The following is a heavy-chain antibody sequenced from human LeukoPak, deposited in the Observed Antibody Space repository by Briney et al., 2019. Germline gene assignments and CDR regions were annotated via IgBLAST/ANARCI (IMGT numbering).Heavy chain of an antibody. CDR2: IGLSSGKT. Sequence: GGSLRLSCAASGFTFSDYSMNWVRQAPGKGLEWISYIGLSSGKTKYADSVKGRFTISGDNAKNSLYLQMNSLRVEDTAVYFCARRFRIVGATTGLIDYWGQGTLVTVSS. J-gene: IGHJ4*02. CDR1: GFTFSDYS. CDR3: ARRFRIVGATTGLIDY. D-gene: IGHD1-26*01. V-gene: IGHV3-48*04.